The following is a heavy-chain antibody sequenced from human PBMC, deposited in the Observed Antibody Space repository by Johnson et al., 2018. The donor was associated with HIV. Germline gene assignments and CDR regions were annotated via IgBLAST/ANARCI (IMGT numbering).Heavy chain of an antibody. D-gene: IGHD3-22*01. CDR2: ISYDGSNK. CDR1: GFTFSSYV. CDR3: ARLYYYDSSGYYVGAFDI. J-gene: IGHJ3*02. V-gene: IGHV3-30-3*01. Sequence: VQLVESGGGVVQPGRSLRLSCAASGFTFSSYVMHWVRQAPGKGLEWVAVISYDGSNKYYADSVKGRFTISRDNSKNTLYLQMNSLRAEDTAVYYCARLYYYDSSGYYVGAFDIWGQGTMVTVSS.